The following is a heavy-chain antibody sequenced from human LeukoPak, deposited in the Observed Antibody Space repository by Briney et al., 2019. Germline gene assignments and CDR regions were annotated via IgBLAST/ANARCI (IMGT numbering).Heavy chain of an antibody. CDR3: AKDRGYSSGWYPFDY. CDR2: ISGSGGST. D-gene: IGHD6-19*01. J-gene: IGHJ4*02. CDR1: GFTFSSYA. V-gene: IGHV3-23*01. Sequence: PGGSLRLSCAASGFTFSSYAMSWVRQAPGKGLQWVSAISGSGGSTYYADSVKGRFTISRDNSKNTLYLQMNSLRAEDTAVYYCAKDRGYSSGWYPFDYWGQGTLVTASS.